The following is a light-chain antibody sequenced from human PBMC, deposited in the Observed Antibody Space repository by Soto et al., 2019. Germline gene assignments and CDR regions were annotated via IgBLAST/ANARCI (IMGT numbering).Light chain of an antibody. V-gene: IGKV3D-15*01. Sequence: EIVMTQSPATLSVSPGEIATLSCRASQSVSSNLAWYQQRPGQAPRLLIYDASTRATGVPDRFSGSGSGTDFTLTISRLEPEDFVVYYCHQYGGSPGTLGQGTKGDIK. CDR2: DAS. CDR1: QSVSSN. CDR3: HQYGGSPGT. J-gene: IGKJ1*01.